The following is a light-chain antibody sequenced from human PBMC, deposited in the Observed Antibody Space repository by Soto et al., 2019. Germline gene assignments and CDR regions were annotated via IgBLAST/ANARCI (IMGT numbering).Light chain of an antibody. V-gene: IGKV3D-20*02. CDR3: QQRSNWLT. Sequence: EIVLTQSPGTLSLSPGERATLSCRASQSVSSTHLAWYQQKPGQAPRLLIYGASSRATGIPDRFSGSGSGTDFTLTISRLEAEDFAVYYCQQRSNWLTFGGGTKVEIK. CDR1: QSVSSTH. CDR2: GAS. J-gene: IGKJ4*01.